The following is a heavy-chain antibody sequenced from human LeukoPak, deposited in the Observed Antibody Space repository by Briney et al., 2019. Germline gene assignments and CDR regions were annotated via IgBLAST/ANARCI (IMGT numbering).Heavy chain of an antibody. CDR3: ARDIGPKTEYCRGGSCYPAEGYFDY. V-gene: IGHV4-59*01. J-gene: IGHJ4*02. Sequence: PSETLSLTCTVTGGSISSYYWSWIRQPPGKGLDWIGYIYYGGSTIYNPSLKSRVTLSVDTSNNQFSLRLSSVTAADTAVYYCARDIGPKTEYCRGGSCYPAEGYFDYWGQGTLVTVSS. CDR1: GGSISSYY. CDR2: IYYGGST. D-gene: IGHD2-15*01.